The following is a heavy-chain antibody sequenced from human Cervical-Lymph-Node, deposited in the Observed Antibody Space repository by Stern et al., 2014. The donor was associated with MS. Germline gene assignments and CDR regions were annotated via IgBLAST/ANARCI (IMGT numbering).Heavy chain of an antibody. CDR3: ATDRDDFWSGYSAPTKGYGLDV. D-gene: IGHD3-3*01. CDR2: FDPEDGET. Sequence: QDQLVQSGAEVKKPGASVKVSCKVSGYTLTELSMHWVRQAPGKGLEWMGGFDPEDGETIYAQKFQGRVTMTEDTSTDTAYMELSSLRSEDTAVYYCATDRDDFWSGYSAPTKGYGLDVWGQGTTVTVTS. J-gene: IGHJ6*02. CDR1: GYTLTELS. V-gene: IGHV1-24*01.